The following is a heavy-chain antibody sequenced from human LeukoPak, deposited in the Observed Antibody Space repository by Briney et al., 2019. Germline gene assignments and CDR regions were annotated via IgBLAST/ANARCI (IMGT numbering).Heavy chain of an antibody. V-gene: IGHV4-61*02. J-gene: IGHJ6*03. CDR3: AKGGEYDLRAYYYMDV. Sequence: SETLSLTCTVSGGSISSSSYYWSWIRQPAGKGLEWIGRIYTSGSTNYNPSLKSRVTISVDTSKNQFSLKLSSVTAADTAVYYCAKGGEYDLRAYYYMDVWGKGTTVTISS. D-gene: IGHD7-27*01. CDR1: GGSISSSSYY. CDR2: IYTSGST.